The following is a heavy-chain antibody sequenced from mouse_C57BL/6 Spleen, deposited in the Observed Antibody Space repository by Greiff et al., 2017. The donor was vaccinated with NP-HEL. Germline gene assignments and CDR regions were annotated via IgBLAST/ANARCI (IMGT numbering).Heavy chain of an antibody. V-gene: IGHV14-1*01. J-gene: IGHJ1*03. CDR2: IDPEDGDT. Sequence: EVQLQQSGAELVRPGASVKLSCTASGFNIKDYYMHWVKQRPEQGLEWIGRIDPEDGDTEYAPKFQGKATMTADTSSNTAYLQLSSLTSEDTAVYYCTTTITTVVATRYFDVWGTGTTVTVSS. D-gene: IGHD1-1*01. CDR3: TTTITTVVATRYFDV. CDR1: GFNIKDYY.